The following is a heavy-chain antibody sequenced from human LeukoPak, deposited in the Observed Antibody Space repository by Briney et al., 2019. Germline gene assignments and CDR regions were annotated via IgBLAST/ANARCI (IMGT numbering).Heavy chain of an antibody. J-gene: IGHJ4*02. V-gene: IGHV3-23*01. CDR1: GFTFSSYA. CDR3: AKDREGQWLVRILDY. D-gene: IGHD6-19*01. CDR2: ISGSGGST. Sequence: GGSLRLSCAASGFTFSSYAMSRVRQAPGEGLEWVSAISGSGGSTYYADSVKGRFTISRDNSKNTLYLQMNSLRAEDTAVYYCAKDREGQWLVRILDYWGQGTLVTVSS.